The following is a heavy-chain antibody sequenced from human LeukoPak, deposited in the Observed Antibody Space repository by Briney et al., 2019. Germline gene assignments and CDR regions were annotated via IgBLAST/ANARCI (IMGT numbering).Heavy chain of an antibody. V-gene: IGHV7-4-1*02. J-gene: IGHJ6*02. D-gene: IGHD2-21*01. Sequence: ASVKVSCKASGYSFSDYAMNWVRQAPGQGPEWMGWINTNTGTPTYGQGFTGRFVFSLDTSVSAAYLQISNLKPEDTAVYFCAREEFPVVGYYGMDVWGQGTTVTVSS. CDR3: AREEFPVVGYYGMDV. CDR1: GYSFSDYA. CDR2: INTNTGTP.